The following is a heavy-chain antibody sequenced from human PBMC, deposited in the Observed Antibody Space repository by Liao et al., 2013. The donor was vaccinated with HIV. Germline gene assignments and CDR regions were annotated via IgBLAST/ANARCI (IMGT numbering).Heavy chain of an antibody. V-gene: IGHV4-4*08. Sequence: QVQLQESGPGLVKPSETLSLTCTVSGGSMSPYYWSWIRQPPGKGLEWIGRVYTSGSTNNNPSLKSRLTISVDTSRTQFSLQLRSVTAADTAVYYCARETFFDFWSGSSSIDSWGQGILVTVSS. CDR2: VYTSGST. CDR3: ARETFFDFWSGSSSIDS. D-gene: IGHD3-3*01. J-gene: IGHJ4*02. CDR1: GGSMSPYY.